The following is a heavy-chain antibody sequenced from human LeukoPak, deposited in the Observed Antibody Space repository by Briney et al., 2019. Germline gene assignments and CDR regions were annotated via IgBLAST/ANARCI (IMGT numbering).Heavy chain of an antibody. CDR2: ISYDGSNK. CDR1: GFTFSSYA. J-gene: IGHJ4*02. D-gene: IGHD6-6*01. CDR3: ARLGYSSSSDSDY. Sequence: GGSLRLSCAASGFTFSSYAMHWVRQAPGKGLEWVAVISYDGSNKYYADSVKGRFTISRDNSKNTLYLQMNSLRAEDTAVYYCARLGYSSSSDSDYWGQGTLVTVSS. V-gene: IGHV3-30*04.